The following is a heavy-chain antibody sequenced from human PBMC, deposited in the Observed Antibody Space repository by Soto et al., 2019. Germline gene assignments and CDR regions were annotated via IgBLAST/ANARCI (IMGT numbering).Heavy chain of an antibody. D-gene: IGHD2-21*01. J-gene: IGHJ4*02. CDR3: ARSVGVPTLSYLDF. CDR1: GGTFSSHG. Sequence: QVHLVQSGAEVKKPGSSVKVSCKASGGTFSSHGISWVRQVPGQGLEGLGGIIQMFGTATSTQNSEGRLTIISAESTSTAYIELSSMTSEDTAVYFCARSVGVPTLSYLDFWGQGTLVTVSS. CDR2: IIQMFGTA. V-gene: IGHV1-69*01.